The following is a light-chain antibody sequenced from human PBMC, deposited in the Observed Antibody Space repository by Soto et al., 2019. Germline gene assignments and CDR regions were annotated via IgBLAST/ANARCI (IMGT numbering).Light chain of an antibody. Sequence: QSVLTQPPSASGTPGQTVTISCSGSSSNIGSNSVNWFQHLPGAVPKLLIFSNHQRPSGVPDRFSGSKSGTSASLAISGLQTEDEADYYCSSFAGNNNPYVFGTGTKVTVL. V-gene: IGLV1-44*01. CDR3: SSFAGNNNPYV. CDR2: SNH. J-gene: IGLJ1*01. CDR1: SSNIGSNS.